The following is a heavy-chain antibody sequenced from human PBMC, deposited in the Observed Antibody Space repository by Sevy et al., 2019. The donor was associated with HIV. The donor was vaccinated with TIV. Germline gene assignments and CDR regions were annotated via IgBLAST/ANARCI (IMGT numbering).Heavy chain of an antibody. CDR1: GDSISSYY. J-gene: IGHJ6*03. CDR2: IYTSGST. Sequence: SETLSLTCTVSGDSISSYYWSWIRQPAGKGLEWIGRIYTSGSTNYNPSLKSRVTMSVDTSKNQFSLKLSSVTAADTAVYYCARDLAVTTWNYYYYYYMDVWGKGTTVTVSS. D-gene: IGHD2-21*02. V-gene: IGHV4-4*07. CDR3: ARDLAVTTWNYYYYYYMDV.